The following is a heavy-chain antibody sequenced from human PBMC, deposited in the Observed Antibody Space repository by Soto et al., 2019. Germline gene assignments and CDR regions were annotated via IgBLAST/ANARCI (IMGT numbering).Heavy chain of an antibody. Sequence: QVKLVQSGAEVKKPGASVKVSCKASGYTFTSYGISWVRQAPGQGLEWMGWISAYNGNTNYAQKLQGRVTMTTDTSTSTAYMELRSLRSDDTAVYYCATLAYCGGDCYSGYYFDYWGQGTLVTVSS. J-gene: IGHJ4*02. CDR3: ATLAYCGGDCYSGYYFDY. CDR2: ISAYNGNT. V-gene: IGHV1-18*01. CDR1: GYTFTSYG. D-gene: IGHD2-21*02.